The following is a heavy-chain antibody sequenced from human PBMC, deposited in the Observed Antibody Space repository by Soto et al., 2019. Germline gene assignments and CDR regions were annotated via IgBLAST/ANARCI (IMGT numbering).Heavy chain of an antibody. Sequence: SETLSLTCTVSGGSISSSSYYWGWIRQPPGKGLEWIGSIYYSGSTYYNPSLKSRVTISVDTSKNQFSLKLSSVTAADTAVYYCARALLWFGELLYYYYGMDVWGQGTTVTVSS. J-gene: IGHJ6*02. D-gene: IGHD3-10*01. V-gene: IGHV4-39*01. CDR3: ARALLWFGELLYYYYGMDV. CDR2: IYYSGST. CDR1: GGSISSSSYY.